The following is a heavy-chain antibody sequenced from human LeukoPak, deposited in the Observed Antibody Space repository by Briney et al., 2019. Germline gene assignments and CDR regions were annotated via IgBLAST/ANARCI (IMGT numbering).Heavy chain of an antibody. CDR3: AREAVAVSGRALDY. Sequence: KPSETLSLTCTVSGGSISSYHWNWIRQPPGKGLEWIGYIYYSGSTNYNPSLKSRVAMSVDTSKNQFSLNLTSVTAADTAVYYCAREAVAVSGRALDYWGQGNLVTVSS. V-gene: IGHV4-59*12. D-gene: IGHD6-19*01. CDR1: GGSISSYH. CDR2: IYYSGST. J-gene: IGHJ4*02.